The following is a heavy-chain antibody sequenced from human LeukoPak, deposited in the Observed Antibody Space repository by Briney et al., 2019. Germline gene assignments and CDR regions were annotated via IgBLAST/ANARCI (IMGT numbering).Heavy chain of an antibody. Sequence: PSETLSLTCTVSGGSISSGGYYWSWIRQPPGKDLEWIGYIYHSGSTYYNPSLKSRVTISVDRSKNQFSLKLSSVTAADTAVYYCARVSSPDCSSTSCYSPSLDYWGQGTLVTVSS. V-gene: IGHV4-30-2*01. CDR1: GGSISSGGYY. D-gene: IGHD2-2*02. CDR2: IYHSGST. J-gene: IGHJ4*02. CDR3: ARVSSPDCSSTSCYSPSLDY.